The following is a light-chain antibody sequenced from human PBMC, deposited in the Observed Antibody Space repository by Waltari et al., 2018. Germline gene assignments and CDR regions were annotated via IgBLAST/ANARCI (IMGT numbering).Light chain of an antibody. J-gene: IGLJ1*01. CDR1: KIASKN. CDR3: QVWDSGSDHYV. Sequence: SYELTQPPSVSVAPGPTARLTCDGAKIASKNVHWYQHKPGQAPVLVVYDDGDRPSGIPERFSGSNAGNTAALTISRVDAGDEAEYYCQVWDSGSDHYVFGTVTKVTVL. V-gene: IGLV3-21*02. CDR2: DDG.